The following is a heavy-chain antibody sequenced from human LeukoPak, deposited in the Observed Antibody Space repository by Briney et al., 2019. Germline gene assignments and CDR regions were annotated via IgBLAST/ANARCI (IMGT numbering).Heavy chain of an antibody. D-gene: IGHD1-26*01. J-gene: IGHJ5*02. Sequence: ASETLSLTCTVSDGSISSYYWSWIRQPPGKGLEWIGYIYYSGSTNYNPSLKSRVTISVDTSKNQFSLKLSSVTAADTAVYYCARVVENWFDPWGQGTLVTVSS. V-gene: IGHV4-59*01. CDR3: ARVVENWFDP. CDR2: IYYSGST. CDR1: DGSISSYY.